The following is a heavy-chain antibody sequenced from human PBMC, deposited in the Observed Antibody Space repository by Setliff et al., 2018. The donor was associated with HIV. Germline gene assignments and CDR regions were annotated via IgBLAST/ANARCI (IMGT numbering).Heavy chain of an antibody. Sequence: RASVKVSCKASGYMILGYKMNWVRQAPGQGLEWIGRISPDNGVAEYAPKFQGRVRMTLDTSISTAYLEIPRLTSGDAAVYYCARPRVFDSFDVWGQGTRVTVSS. J-gene: IGHJ3*01. CDR1: GYMILGYK. CDR3: ARPRVFDSFDV. CDR2: ISPDNGVA. V-gene: IGHV1-2*06.